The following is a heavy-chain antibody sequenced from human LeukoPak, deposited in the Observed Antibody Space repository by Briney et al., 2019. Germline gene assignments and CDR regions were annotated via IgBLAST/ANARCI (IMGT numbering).Heavy chain of an antibody. CDR1: GFTFSSYG. CDR2: IRYDGSNK. Sequence: GGSLRLSCAASGFTFSSYGMHWVRQAPGKGLEWVAFIRYDGSNKYYADSVKGRFTISRDNSKNTLYLQMNSLRAEDTAVYYCANVAIFGVVNAFDYWGQGTLVTVSS. J-gene: IGHJ4*02. CDR3: ANVAIFGVVNAFDY. D-gene: IGHD3-3*01. V-gene: IGHV3-30*02.